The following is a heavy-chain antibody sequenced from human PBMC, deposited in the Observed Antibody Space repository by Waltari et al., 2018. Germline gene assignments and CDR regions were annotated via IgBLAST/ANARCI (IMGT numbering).Heavy chain of an antibody. CDR3: ATYIGASVGTAAFDV. CDR2: MSYTGAA. D-gene: IGHD5-12*01. CDR1: VVSITSKRHD. Sequence: QLQLQESGPGLVPPSETLSLTCSVSVVSITSKRHDWGWIRQPPGQGLEWIGTMSYTGAAYSSPSLQSRVTISRDSSKNQLSLRLGSVTAADTAVYDCATYIGASVGTAAFDVWGQGTMVTVSS. V-gene: IGHV4-39*01. J-gene: IGHJ3*01.